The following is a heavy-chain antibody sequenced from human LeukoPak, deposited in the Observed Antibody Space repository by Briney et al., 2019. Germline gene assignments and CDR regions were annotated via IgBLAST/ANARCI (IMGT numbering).Heavy chain of an antibody. Sequence: GASVKVSCKASGGTFSSYAISWVRQAPGQGLEWLGRIIPILGIANYAQKFQGRVTITADKSTSTAYMELSSLRSEDTAVYYCARGGSWSRAFDIWGQGTMVTVSS. D-gene: IGHD1-26*01. J-gene: IGHJ3*02. V-gene: IGHV1-69*04. CDR3: ARGGSWSRAFDI. CDR2: IIPILGIA. CDR1: GGTFSSYA.